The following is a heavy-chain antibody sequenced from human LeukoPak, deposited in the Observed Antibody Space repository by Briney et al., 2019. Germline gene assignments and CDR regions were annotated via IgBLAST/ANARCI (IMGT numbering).Heavy chain of an antibody. Sequence: PSETLSLTCTVSGGSISSSSYYWGWIRQPAGKGLEWIGRIYTSGSTNYNPSLKSRVTISVDTSKNQFSLKLSSVTAADTAVYYCARQHSSSWYSNWFDPWGQGTLVTVSS. CDR3: ARQHSSSWYSNWFDP. V-gene: IGHV4-61*02. CDR1: GGSISSSSYY. CDR2: IYTSGST. J-gene: IGHJ5*02. D-gene: IGHD6-13*01.